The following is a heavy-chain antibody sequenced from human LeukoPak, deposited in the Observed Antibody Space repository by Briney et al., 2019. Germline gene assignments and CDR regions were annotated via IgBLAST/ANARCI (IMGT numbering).Heavy chain of an antibody. D-gene: IGHD1-26*01. CDR3: VRVIHSDTYAAPYCDY. Sequence: GGSLRLSCAVSGFTFRGSAMSWVRQAPRKGLEWVSLISGSGGNTHYADSVKGRFTISRDNSKNTTYLQMDSLKADDAAIYYCVRVIHSDTYAAPYCDYWGQGTLVTVSS. CDR2: ISGSGGNT. CDR1: GFTFRGSA. V-gene: IGHV3-23*01. J-gene: IGHJ4*02.